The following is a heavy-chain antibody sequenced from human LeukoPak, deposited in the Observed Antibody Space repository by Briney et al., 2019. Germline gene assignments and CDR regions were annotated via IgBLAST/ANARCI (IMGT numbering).Heavy chain of an antibody. J-gene: IGHJ4*02. V-gene: IGHV3-15*01. CDR3: TTEKRTYYYDSSGYSIDY. CDR2: IKSKTDGGTT. D-gene: IGHD3-22*01. Sequence: KAGGSLRLSCAASGFTFSNAWMSWVRQAPGKGLEWVGRIKSKTDGGTTDYAAPVKGRFTISRDDSKNTLYLQMNSLKTEDTAVYYCTTEKRTYYYDSSGYSIDYWGQGTLVTVSS. CDR1: GFTFSNAW.